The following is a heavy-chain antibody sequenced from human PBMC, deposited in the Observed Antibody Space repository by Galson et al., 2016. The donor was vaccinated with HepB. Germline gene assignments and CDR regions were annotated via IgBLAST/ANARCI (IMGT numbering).Heavy chain of an antibody. J-gene: IGHJ4*02. V-gene: IGHV3-11*06. CDR2: ISTSDDYP. CDR3: ARGMARATNF. Sequence: SLRLSCAGFGFPFSDYYMGWIRQAPGKGLEWVAYISTSDDYPAYADSVKGRFTISRDNANNSVSLQMNSLGVDDTGIYYCARGMARATNFWGQGTPVIVSS. D-gene: IGHD1/OR15-1a*01. CDR1: GFPFSDYY.